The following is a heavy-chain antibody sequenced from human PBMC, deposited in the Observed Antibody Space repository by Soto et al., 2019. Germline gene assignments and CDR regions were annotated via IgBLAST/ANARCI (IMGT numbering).Heavy chain of an antibody. V-gene: IGHV4-61*01. J-gene: IGHJ4*02. CDR1: GASVSSGSYY. D-gene: IGHD4-17*01. CDR2: VYSSGST. CDR3: ARDNGDYSDLPLL. Sequence: PSETLSLTCTVSGASVSSGSYYWSWIRQPPGKGLEYIGYVYSSGSTNYNPSLKRRVTMSVDTSKNQFSLKLKSVTAADTAVYYCARDNGDYSDLPLLWGQGTLVTVSS.